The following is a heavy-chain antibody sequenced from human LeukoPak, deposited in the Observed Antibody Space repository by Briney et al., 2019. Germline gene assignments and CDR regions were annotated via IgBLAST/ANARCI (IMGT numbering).Heavy chain of an antibody. Sequence: ASVKVSCKASGYTFTGYYMHWVRQAPGQGLEWMGWINPNSGGTNYAQRFQGRVTLTSDTSTSTVDVELTSLRYEDTAVYYCARDGRYTSGWSFDYWGQGTLVTVSS. CDR1: GYTFTGYY. J-gene: IGHJ4*02. V-gene: IGHV1-2*02. CDR3: ARDGRYTSGWSFDY. CDR2: INPNSGGT. D-gene: IGHD6-19*01.